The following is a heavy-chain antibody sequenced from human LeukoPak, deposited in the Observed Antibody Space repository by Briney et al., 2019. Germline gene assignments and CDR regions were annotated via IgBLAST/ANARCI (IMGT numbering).Heavy chain of an antibody. D-gene: IGHD6-19*01. V-gene: IGHV4-39*02. CDR2: IYYSGST. J-gene: IGHJ4*02. CDR1: GGSISSSSYY. CDR3: ARDAAGTLSFDY. Sequence: PSETLSLTCTVSGGSISSSSYYWGWIRQPPGKGLEWIGSIYYSGSTYYNPSLKSRVTISVDTSKNQFSLKLSSVTAADTAVYYCARDAAGTLSFDYWGQGTLVTVSS.